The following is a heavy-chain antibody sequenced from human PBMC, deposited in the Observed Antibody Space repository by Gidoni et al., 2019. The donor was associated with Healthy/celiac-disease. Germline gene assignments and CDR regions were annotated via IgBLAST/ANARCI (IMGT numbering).Heavy chain of an antibody. CDR3: ARVEYYYGLGLGFDP. Sequence: QVQLQESGPGLVKSSQTLSLTCTVSGASISSGSYYWSWIRQPAGKGLEWIGRIYTSGSTNYNPSLKSRVTISVDTSKNQFSLKLSSVTAADTAVYYCARVEYYYGLGLGFDPWGQGTLVTVSS. J-gene: IGHJ5*02. CDR2: IYTSGST. CDR1: GASISSGSYY. D-gene: IGHD3-10*01. V-gene: IGHV4-61*02.